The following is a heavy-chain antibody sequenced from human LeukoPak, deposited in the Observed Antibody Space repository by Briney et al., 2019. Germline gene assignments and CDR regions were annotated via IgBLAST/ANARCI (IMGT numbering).Heavy chain of an antibody. D-gene: IGHD2-21*01. J-gene: IGHJ4*02. CDR1: GGSIINHY. CDR2: VHYSGST. CDR3: AGPYISRFNY. Sequence: SETLSLTCTVSGGSIINHYWSWIRQPPGKGLEWIGYVHYSGSTNYNASLRSRVTISADMSKNQFSLNLSPVTAADTAVYYCAGPYISRFNYWGQGTLVTVSS. V-gene: IGHV4-59*08.